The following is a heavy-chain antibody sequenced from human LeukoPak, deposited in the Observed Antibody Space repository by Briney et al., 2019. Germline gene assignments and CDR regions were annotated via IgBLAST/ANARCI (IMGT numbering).Heavy chain of an antibody. V-gene: IGHV4-39*07. J-gene: IGHJ4*02. CDR1: GDSFSSNTYY. D-gene: IGHD3-3*01. CDR2: IYYNGST. CDR3: ARDWFTIVVGPGYFDY. Sequence: SETLSLTSTVSGDSFSSNTYYWGWIRQPPGKGLEWNRSIYYNGSTYYNPSLKTRVTISLDTSKNQFSMKLSFVTAADTAVYHCARDWFTIVVGPGYFDYWGQGTLVPVSS.